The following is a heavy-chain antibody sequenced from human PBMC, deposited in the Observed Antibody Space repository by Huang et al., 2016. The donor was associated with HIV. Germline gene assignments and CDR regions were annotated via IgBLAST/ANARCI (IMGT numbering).Heavy chain of an antibody. Sequence: QVQLQESGPGLVKPSETLSLTCTVSGGSISTHYWSWIRQPPGKGLEWIGSLYNSGSTNFNPSRKSRVTISADTSKNQFSLKLNSVTAADTAVYYCAKSYYDILTGYKSYYYYYYMDVWGKGTTVTVSS. CDR3: AKSYYDILTGYKSYYYYYYMDV. CDR1: GGSISTHY. V-gene: IGHV4-59*11. J-gene: IGHJ6*03. D-gene: IGHD3-9*01. CDR2: LYNSGST.